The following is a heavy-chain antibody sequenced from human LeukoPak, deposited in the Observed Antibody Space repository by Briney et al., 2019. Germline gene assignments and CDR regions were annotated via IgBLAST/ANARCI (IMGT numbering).Heavy chain of an antibody. CDR1: GFTFTSSA. CDR3: ARDAGGDFWSGYYGNAFDI. CDR2: IVVGSGNT. V-gene: IGHV1-58*02. J-gene: IGHJ3*02. Sequence: ASVKVSCKASGFTFTSSAMQWVRQARGQRLEWIGWIVVGSGNTNYAQKFQERVTMTRDTSISTAYMELSRLKSDDTAVYYCARDAGGDFWSGYYGNAFDIWGQGTMVTVSS. D-gene: IGHD3-3*01.